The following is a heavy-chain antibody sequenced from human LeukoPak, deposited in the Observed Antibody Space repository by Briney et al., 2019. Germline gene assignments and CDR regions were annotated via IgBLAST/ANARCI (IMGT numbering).Heavy chain of an antibody. CDR2: IKEDGSEN. Sequence: PGGSLRLSCAASGFTFSRYWMSWVRQAPGKGLEWVANIKEDGSENYYVDSVRGRFIISRDNAKNSLYLQMNSLRAEDTAVYYCARDGTGAIEFDCWGQGTLVTVSS. CDR1: GFTFSRYW. D-gene: IGHD3/OR15-3a*01. CDR3: ARDGTGAIEFDC. V-gene: IGHV3-7*01. J-gene: IGHJ4*02.